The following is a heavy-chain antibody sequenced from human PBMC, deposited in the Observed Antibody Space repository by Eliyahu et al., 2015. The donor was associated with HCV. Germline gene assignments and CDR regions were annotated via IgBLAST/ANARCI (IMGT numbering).Heavy chain of an antibody. D-gene: IGHD3-22*01. Sequence: EVQLLESGGGLVQPGGSQRLSCAASGFTFSSYAMNWVRQAPGKGLEWVSAISGSGDSTYYADSVKGRFTISRDNSKYTLYLQMTSLRAEDTAVYYCAKDVPITMTVVVPGGMDVWGQGTTVTVSS. CDR2: ISGSGDST. J-gene: IGHJ6*02. CDR3: AKDVPITMTVVVPGGMDV. CDR1: GFTFSSYA. V-gene: IGHV3-23*01.